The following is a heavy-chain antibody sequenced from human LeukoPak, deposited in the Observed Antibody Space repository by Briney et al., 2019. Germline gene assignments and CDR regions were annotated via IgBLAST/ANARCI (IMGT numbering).Heavy chain of an antibody. CDR1: GGSISSGSYY. D-gene: IGHD5-18*01. Sequence: PSETLSLTCTVSGGSISSGSYYWSWIRQPAGKGLEWIGRIYTSGSTNYNPSLKSRVTISVDTSKNQCSLKLSSVTAADTAVYYCARDRGYSYGYFDYWGQGTLVTVSS. J-gene: IGHJ4*02. CDR2: IYTSGST. CDR3: ARDRGYSYGYFDY. V-gene: IGHV4-61*02.